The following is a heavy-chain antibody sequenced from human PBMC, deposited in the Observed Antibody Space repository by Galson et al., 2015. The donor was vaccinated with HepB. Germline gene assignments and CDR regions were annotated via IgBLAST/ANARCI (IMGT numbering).Heavy chain of an antibody. V-gene: IGHV3-23*01. D-gene: IGHD3-22*01. Sequence: SLRLSCAASGFAFSSYAMSWVRQAPGKGLEWVSSISGSGGTTYYADSVKGRFTISRDTSKSTLYLQMNSLRAEDTALYYCAKRTDSSGSRGGAFDIWGQGTMGTVSS. CDR3: AKRTDSSGSRGGAFDI. J-gene: IGHJ3*02. CDR1: GFAFSSYA. CDR2: ISGSGGTT.